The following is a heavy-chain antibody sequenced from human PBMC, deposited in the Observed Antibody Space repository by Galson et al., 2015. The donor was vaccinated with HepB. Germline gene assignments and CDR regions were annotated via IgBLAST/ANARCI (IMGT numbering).Heavy chain of an antibody. CDR3: ARDLDVEVGFPVAGRALSNSNGMDV. CDR2: ISAYNGNT. J-gene: IGHJ6*02. Sequence: SVKVSCKASGYTFTNYAISWVRQAPGQGLEWMGWISAYNGNTNYAQKLQGRASMTTDTSTNTAYMELRSLRSDDTAVYYCARDLDVEVGFPVAGRALSNSNGMDVWGQGTTVTVSS. D-gene: IGHD6-19*01. CDR1: GYTFTNYA. V-gene: IGHV1-18*04.